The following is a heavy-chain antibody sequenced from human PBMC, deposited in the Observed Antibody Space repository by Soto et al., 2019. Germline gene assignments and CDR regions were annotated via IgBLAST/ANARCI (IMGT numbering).Heavy chain of an antibody. CDR2: INHSGST. CDR1: GGSFSGYY. D-gene: IGHD3-3*01. J-gene: IGHJ6*02. V-gene: IGHV4-34*01. Sequence: SETLSLTCAVYGGSFSGYYWSWIRQPPGKGLEWIGEINHSGSTNYNPSLKSRVTISVDTSKNQFSLKLSSVTAADTAVYYCARGFITILGYGMDVWGQGTTVTVSS. CDR3: ARGFITILGYGMDV.